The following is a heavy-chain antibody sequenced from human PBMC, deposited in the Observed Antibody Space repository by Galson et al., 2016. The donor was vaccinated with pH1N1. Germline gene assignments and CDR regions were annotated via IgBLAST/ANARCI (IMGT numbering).Heavy chain of an antibody. Sequence: SLRLSCAASGFTFSNYWMHWVRQVPGKGLEWVANIKEDGSETYYADSVRGRFTISRDNAKNSLYLQMNSLRDVDTALYYCARAIGSRSAYWGQGTLVTVSS. D-gene: IGHD3-16*02. CDR1: GFTFSNYW. CDR2: IKEDGSET. V-gene: IGHV3-7*01. J-gene: IGHJ4*02. CDR3: ARAIGSRSAY.